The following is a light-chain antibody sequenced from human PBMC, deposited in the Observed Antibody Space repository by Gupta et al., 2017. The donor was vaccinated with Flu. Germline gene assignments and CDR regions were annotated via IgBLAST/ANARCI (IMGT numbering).Light chain of an antibody. Sequence: EIVLTQSPATLSLSPGERATLSCRASQSVSSYLAWYQQKPGQAPRLLIYVASNRATGIPARFSGSGSGTDFTLTISSLEPEDFAVYYCQQRSNWTFGQGTKVEIK. CDR2: VAS. CDR3: QQRSNWT. CDR1: QSVSSY. J-gene: IGKJ1*01. V-gene: IGKV3-11*01.